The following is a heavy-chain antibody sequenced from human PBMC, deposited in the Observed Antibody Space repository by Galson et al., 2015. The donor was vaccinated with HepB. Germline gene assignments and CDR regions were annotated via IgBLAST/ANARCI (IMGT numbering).Heavy chain of an antibody. J-gene: IGHJ4*02. Sequence: SLRLSCAASGFTFSSYSMNWVRQAPGKGLEWVSYISSSSSTIYYADSVKGRFTISRDNAKNSLYLQMNSLRAEDTAVYYCARDRGYSYYSSGYSNDSWGQGTLVTVSS. CDR3: ARDRGYSYYSSGYSNDS. V-gene: IGHV3-48*01. CDR2: ISSSSSTI. CDR1: GFTFSSYS. D-gene: IGHD3-22*01.